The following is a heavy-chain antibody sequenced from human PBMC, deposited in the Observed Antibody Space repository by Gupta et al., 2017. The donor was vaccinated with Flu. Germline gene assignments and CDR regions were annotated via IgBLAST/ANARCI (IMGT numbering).Heavy chain of an antibody. CDR3: ARARGYTAMFIGSVY. Sequence: DPGQGLEWMGWINPTSGATNNAQKFQGRVTMTRDPSISPAYMELSRLTFDDTAVYYCARARGYTAMFIGSVYWGQGTLVTVSS. D-gene: IGHD5-18*01. V-gene: IGHV1-2*02. J-gene: IGHJ4*02. CDR2: INPTSGAT.